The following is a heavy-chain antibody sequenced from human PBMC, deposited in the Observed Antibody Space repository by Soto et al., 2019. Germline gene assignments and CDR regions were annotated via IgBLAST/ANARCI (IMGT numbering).Heavy chain of an antibody. V-gene: IGHV4-59*12. Sequence: PSETLSLTCTVSGGSISSYYWSWIRQPPGKGLEWIGYIYYSGSTNYNPSLKSRVTISIDRSKNQLSLNLSSVTAADTAVYYCARVGGLAVADAIDFWGQGILVTVAS. D-gene: IGHD6-19*01. J-gene: IGHJ4*02. CDR3: ARVGGLAVADAIDF. CDR1: GGSISSYY. CDR2: IYYSGST.